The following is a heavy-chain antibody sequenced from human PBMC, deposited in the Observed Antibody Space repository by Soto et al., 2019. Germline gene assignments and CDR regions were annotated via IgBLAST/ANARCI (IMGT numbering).Heavy chain of an antibody. V-gene: IGHV1-8*01. CDR1: GYTFTNYD. Sequence: ASVKVSCKASGYTFTNYDINWVRQATGQGLEWMGGMNPNSGNTVYAQKFQGRVTMTRNTSTSTAYMELSSLRSEDTAVYFCARNSSGCSYYFDYWGQGNLVTVSS. J-gene: IGHJ4*02. CDR3: ARNSSGCSYYFDY. D-gene: IGHD6-19*01. CDR2: MNPNSGNT.